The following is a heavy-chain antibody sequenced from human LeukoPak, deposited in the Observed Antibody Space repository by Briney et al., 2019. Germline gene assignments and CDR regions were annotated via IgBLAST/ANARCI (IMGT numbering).Heavy chain of an antibody. CDR3: VRAPPNWGFNF. V-gene: IGHV1-8*01. CDR2: MSPNSGNT. Sequence: ASVKVSCKASGYTFTNYDINCVRQATEQGLEWMGWMSPNSGNTGYAQKFQGRVTITRDTSITTAYMELTNPRSENTATYYCVRAPPNWGFNFWGQGTLVTVSS. J-gene: IGHJ5*01. D-gene: IGHD1-1*01. CDR1: GYTFTNYD.